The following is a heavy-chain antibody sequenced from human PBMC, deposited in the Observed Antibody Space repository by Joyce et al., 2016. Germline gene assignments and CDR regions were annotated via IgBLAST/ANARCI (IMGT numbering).Heavy chain of an antibody. V-gene: IGHV4-30-2*01. Sequence: QVQLQESGSGLVQPSQTLSLTCAVSGASVTSATFSWGWIRQPPGKGLEWIGYIYPSGNTYYSPSLKSRVSMLLDRSKNQFSLNLTSVTAADTAVYFCARDRRATYGSNWFDPWGQGTLVTVSS. CDR2: IYPSGNT. CDR3: ARDRRATYGSNWFDP. D-gene: IGHD3-10*01. CDR1: GASVTSATFS. J-gene: IGHJ5*02.